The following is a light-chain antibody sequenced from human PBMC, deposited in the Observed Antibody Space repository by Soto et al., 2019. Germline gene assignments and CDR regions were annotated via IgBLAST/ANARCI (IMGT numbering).Light chain of an antibody. V-gene: IGKV3-20*01. J-gene: IGKJ1*01. CDR2: DVS. CDR3: QQYGSSPGT. Sequence: EIVLTQSPGTLSLSPGERATLSCRASQSVSSAYLAWYQQKPGQAPRLLIYDVSSRAAGIPDRFSGSGSGTDFTLTVSRLEPEDFAVYYCQQYGSSPGTFVQGTKVEIK. CDR1: QSVSSAY.